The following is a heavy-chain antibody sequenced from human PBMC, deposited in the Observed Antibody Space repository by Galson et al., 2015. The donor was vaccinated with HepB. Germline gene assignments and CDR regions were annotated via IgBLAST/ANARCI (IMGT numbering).Heavy chain of an antibody. J-gene: IGHJ5*02. V-gene: IGHV3-30-3*01. D-gene: IGHD3-22*01. CDR2: ISYDGSNK. CDR1: GFTFSSYA. CDR3: ARDVSSGRYYYDSSGYNNWFDP. Sequence: SLRLSCAASGFTFSSYAMHRVRQAPGKGLEWVAVISYDGSNKYYADSVKGSFTISRNNSKNTLYLQMNSLIAEDTAVYYCARDVSSGRYYYDSSGYNNWFDPWGQGTLVTVSS.